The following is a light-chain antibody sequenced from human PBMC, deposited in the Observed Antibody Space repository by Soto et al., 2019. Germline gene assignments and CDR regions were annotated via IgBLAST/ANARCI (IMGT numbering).Light chain of an antibody. J-gene: IGKJ5*01. CDR3: QQYNNWPFIT. CDR2: GAS. CDR1: QSVSSY. Sequence: EIVLTQSPATLSLSRGERARLSCRASQSVSSYLAWYQQKPGQSPRLLIYGASSRATGIPARFSGSGSGTEFTLTISSLQSEDFAVYYCQQYNNWPFITFGQGTRLEIK. V-gene: IGKV3-15*01.